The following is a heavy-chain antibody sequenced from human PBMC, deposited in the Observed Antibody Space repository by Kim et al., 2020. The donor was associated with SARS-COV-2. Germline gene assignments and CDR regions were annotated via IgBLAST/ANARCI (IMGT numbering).Heavy chain of an antibody. V-gene: IGHV4-39*01. CDR3: AGLSVVASSDDS. CDR1: GGSLSARTYS. J-gene: IGHJ4*02. D-gene: IGHD2-15*01. Sequence: SETLSLTCSVSGGSLSARTYSWVWNRQPPGMGLEWIGNINYRGTTYYYLSLKSRVAMSVDTSKNQFSLKLNSVTAADTAIYYCAGLSVVASSDDSCGQGT. CDR2: INYRGTT.